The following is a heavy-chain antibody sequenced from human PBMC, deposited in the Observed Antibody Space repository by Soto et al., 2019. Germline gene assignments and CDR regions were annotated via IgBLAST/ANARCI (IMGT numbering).Heavy chain of an antibody. J-gene: IGHJ6*02. CDR2: INPNSGGT. CDR1: GYTFTGYY. D-gene: IGHD3-3*01. V-gene: IGHV1-2*04. Sequence: ASVKVSCKASGYTFTGYYMHWVRQAPGQGLEWMGWINPNSGGTNYAQKFQGWVTMTRDTSISTAYMELSRLRSDDTAVYYCARERIFGVVTYYYYGMDVWGQGTTVNVSS. CDR3: ARERIFGVVTYYYYGMDV.